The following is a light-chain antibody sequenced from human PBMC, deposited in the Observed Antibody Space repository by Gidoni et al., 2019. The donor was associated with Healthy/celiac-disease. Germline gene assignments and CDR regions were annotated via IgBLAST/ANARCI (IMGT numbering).Light chain of an antibody. V-gene: IGLV3-1*01. CDR3: QAWDSSTVL. J-gene: IGLJ2*01. CDR1: ELGDNY. Sequence: SYELTQPPSVSVSPGQTASITCSGHELGDNYACWYQQKPGQSPVLVIHQDIKRPPGIPERFSGSKSGNTATLTISGTQAMDEADYYCQAWDSSTVLFGGGTKLTVL. CDR2: QDI.